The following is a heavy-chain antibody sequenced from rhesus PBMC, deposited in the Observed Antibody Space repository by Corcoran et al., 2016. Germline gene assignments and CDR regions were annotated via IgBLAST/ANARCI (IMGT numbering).Heavy chain of an antibody. J-gene: IGHJ4*01. CDR2: ISGSVGAT. CDR3: ARGEYCSSTYCSHYFDY. Sequence: QVQLQESGPGLVKPSETLSLICAVSGASISSYWWNWIRQPPGKGMEWIGRISGSVGATDYHPPLKSRVAISQCTSKNQFSLKLRSVTAADTAVYYCARGEYCSSTYCSHYFDYWGQGVLVTVSS. D-gene: IGHD2-15*01. V-gene: IGHV4-173*01. CDR1: GASISSYW.